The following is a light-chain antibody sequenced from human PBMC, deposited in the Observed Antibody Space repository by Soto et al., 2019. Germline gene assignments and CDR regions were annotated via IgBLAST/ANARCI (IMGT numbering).Light chain of an antibody. V-gene: IGKV3-15*01. CDR1: QSVSSD. CDR3: QQYNNWPRT. Sequence: DIVLTQTPSTLSLHPGDRAPLSCRASQSVSSDLAWYHQKPGQAPRLLIYGASTRATGIPARFSGSGSGTELTLTINSLQSEDFAVYYCQQYNNWPRTFGQGTKVDIK. J-gene: IGKJ1*01. CDR2: GAS.